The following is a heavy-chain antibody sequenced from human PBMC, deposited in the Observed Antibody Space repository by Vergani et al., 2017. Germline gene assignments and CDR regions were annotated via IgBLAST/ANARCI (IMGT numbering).Heavy chain of an antibody. J-gene: IGHJ6*03. CDR3: AKACSVTSGSIQYKFYMHV. CDR2: ISNDGSKK. V-gene: IGHV3-30*18. CDR1: GFSFSSHA. Sequence: QVQLAESGGGRVQPGRSLRLSCAASGFSFSSHAIHWVRQAPGKGLEWVAVISNDGSKKYYADSVKGRFTISRDNSKNTLDLQMNSLRTQDTAVYYCAKACSVTSGSIQYKFYMHVLGEGSTV. D-gene: IGHD3-10*01.